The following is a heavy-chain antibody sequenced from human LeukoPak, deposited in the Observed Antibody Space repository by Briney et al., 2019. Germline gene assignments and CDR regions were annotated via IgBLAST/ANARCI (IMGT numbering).Heavy chain of an antibody. CDR2: MNSDGSRT. V-gene: IGHV3-74*01. J-gene: IGHJ2*01. CDR3: AREDPRTGYWFFDL. Sequence: GGSLRLSCAASGFTLSNYWMHWVRQAPGKGLVWVSRMNSDGSRTTYADSAKGRFTISRDNAKNTLYLQMNSLRAEDTAVYFCAREDPRTGYWFFDLWGRGTLVTVSS. CDR1: GFTLSNYW.